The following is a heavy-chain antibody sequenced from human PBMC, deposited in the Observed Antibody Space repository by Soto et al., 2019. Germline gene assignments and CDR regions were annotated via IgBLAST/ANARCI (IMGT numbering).Heavy chain of an antibody. D-gene: IGHD3-10*01. CDR1: GYSFTSYW. V-gene: IGHV5-51*01. CDR3: ASGRSGSYSSDY. J-gene: IGHJ4*02. CDR2: IXXGXSXT. Sequence: LGESRKISCKGSGYSFTSYWIGWVRQMPGKGLEXMGIIXXGXSXTXYXXXXQGQVTISADKSISTAYLQWSSLKASHTAMYYCASGRSGSYSSDYWGQGTLVTVSS.